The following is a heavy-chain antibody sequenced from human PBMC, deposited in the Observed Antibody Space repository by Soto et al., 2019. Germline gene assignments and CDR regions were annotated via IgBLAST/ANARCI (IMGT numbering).Heavy chain of an antibody. D-gene: IGHD3-22*01. CDR1: GYTFTSYG. Sequence: GASVKVSCTASGYTFTSYGISWVRQAPGQGLEWMGWVSAYNGNTNYAQKLQGRVTMTTDTSTSTAYMELRSLRSDDTAVYYCARRRSGWLDAFDIWGQGTMVTVSS. J-gene: IGHJ3*02. CDR3: ARRRSGWLDAFDI. CDR2: VSAYNGNT. V-gene: IGHV1-18*04.